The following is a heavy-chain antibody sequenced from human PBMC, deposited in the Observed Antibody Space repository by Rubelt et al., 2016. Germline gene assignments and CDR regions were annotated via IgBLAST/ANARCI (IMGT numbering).Heavy chain of an antibody. D-gene: IGHD6-13*01. CDR3: ARPAEYSSSWYFDY. V-gene: IGHV4-39*07. J-gene: IGHJ4*02. CDR2: YYSGST. Sequence: YYSGSTYYNPSLKSRVTISVDTSKNQFSLKLSSVTAADTAVYYCARPAEYSSSWYFDYWGQGTLVTVSS.